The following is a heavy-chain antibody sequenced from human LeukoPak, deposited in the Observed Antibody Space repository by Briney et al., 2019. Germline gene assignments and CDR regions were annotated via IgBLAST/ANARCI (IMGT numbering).Heavy chain of an antibody. V-gene: IGHV4-39*01. J-gene: IGHJ1*01. CDR3: ARRRYYDSSGYLE. CDR1: GDSVSRSDSY. D-gene: IGHD3-22*01. CDR2: IYYSGRT. Sequence: SETLPLTCTIFGDSVSRSDSYWDWIRQPPGKGLEWIGTIYYSGRTYYSPSLKSRVTLSVDMSNNQFSLTLSSVTAADTALYFCARRRYYDSSGYLEWGQGTLVTVSS.